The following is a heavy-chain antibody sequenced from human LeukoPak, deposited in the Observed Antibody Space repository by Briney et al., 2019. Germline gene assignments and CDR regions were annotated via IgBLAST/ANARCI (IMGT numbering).Heavy chain of an antibody. Sequence: GASVKVSCKASGYIITSYYMHWVRQASGQGLEWMGSINPSGGSTSYAQKIQGRVTMTRDKSTSTVYMELSSLRSEDTAVYYCASAILWGKNHFNSWGQGTLVTVSS. CDR1: GYIITSYY. V-gene: IGHV1-46*01. D-gene: IGHD2-21*01. CDR2: INPSGGST. CDR3: ASAILWGKNHFNS. J-gene: IGHJ4*02.